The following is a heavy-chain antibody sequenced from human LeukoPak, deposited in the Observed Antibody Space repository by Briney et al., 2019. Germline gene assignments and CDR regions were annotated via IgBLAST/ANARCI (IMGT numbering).Heavy chain of an antibody. J-gene: IGHJ5*02. CDR2: ITISGHTK. CDR3: ARGDPHADL. CDR1: GFDLSTYG. Sequence: GGSLRLSCAASGFDLSTYGMNWVRQAPGKGLEWIADITISGHTKNYADSVKGRFSISRDNARTSLYLQMHSLRVEDTGVYYCARGDPHADLGGQGTLVTVSS. V-gene: IGHV3-48*03. D-gene: IGHD5-24*01.